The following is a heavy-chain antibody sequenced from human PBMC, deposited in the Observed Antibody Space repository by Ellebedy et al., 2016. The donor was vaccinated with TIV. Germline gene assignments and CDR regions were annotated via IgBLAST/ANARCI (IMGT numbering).Heavy chain of an antibody. CDR3: AKNSLGTLVTP. V-gene: IGHV3-30-3*02. CDR1: GFTFSQYA. J-gene: IGHJ1*01. Sequence: GESLKIPCEASGFTFSQYAMHWVRQAPGTGLAWVALISYDGGISKYYSDTVKGRFTISRDNSKDTLDLQMNGLRADDTAIYYCAKNSLGTLVTPWGQGTLVTVSS. CDR2: ISYDGGISK. D-gene: IGHD4-23*01.